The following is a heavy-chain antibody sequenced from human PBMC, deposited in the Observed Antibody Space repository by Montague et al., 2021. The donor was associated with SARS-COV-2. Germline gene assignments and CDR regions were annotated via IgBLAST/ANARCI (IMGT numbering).Heavy chain of an antibody. V-gene: IGHV4-34*01. Sequence: SETLSLTCAVYGGSFSTYSWHWIRSPQGKGLESVGLIHHGGSTNYNPSLKSRVTISADTSKNQFSLKPTSVAAADTAVYYCARLGDGVVPSPILGVGPYYSYSYLHVWGKGTTVTVSS. CDR3: ARLGDGVVPSPILGVGPYYSYSYLHV. CDR1: GGSFSTYS. CDR2: IHHGGST. J-gene: IGHJ6*03. D-gene: IGHD3-10*01.